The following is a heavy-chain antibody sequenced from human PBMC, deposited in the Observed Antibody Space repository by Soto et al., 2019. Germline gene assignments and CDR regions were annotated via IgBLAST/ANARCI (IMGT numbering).Heavy chain of an antibody. J-gene: IGHJ4*02. CDR3: AKDKKIATAGRGVFDY. D-gene: IGHD2-21*01. CDR1: GITFGDYA. Sequence: GGSLRLSCVASGITFGDYAVSWVRQAPGKGLEWVSAISGSYGTYYADSVKGRLIISRDNSKNTVYLQMSGLRDEDTATYYCAKDKKIATAGRGVFDYWGQGTVVTSPQ. CDR2: ISGSYGT. V-gene: IGHV3-23*01.